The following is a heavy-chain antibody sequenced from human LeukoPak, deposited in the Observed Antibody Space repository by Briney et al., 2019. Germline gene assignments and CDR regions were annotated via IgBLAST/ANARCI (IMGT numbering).Heavy chain of an antibody. Sequence: GGSLRLSCAASGFTFRNYAMTWVRQAPGKGLEWVSSMSGSGSSTDYADSVKGRFTISRDNSKNTLYLQMNTLRVEDTAVYYCAKDVLGSEDYWGQGTLVAVSS. CDR3: AKDVLGSEDY. D-gene: IGHD3-10*01. J-gene: IGHJ4*02. V-gene: IGHV3-23*01. CDR1: GFTFRNYA. CDR2: MSGSGSST.